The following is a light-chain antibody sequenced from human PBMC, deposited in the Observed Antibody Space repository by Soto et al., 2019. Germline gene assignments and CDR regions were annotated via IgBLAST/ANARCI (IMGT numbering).Light chain of an antibody. CDR3: AAWDDSLIGV. Sequence: QSVLTQPPSASGTPGQRVTISCSGGSSNIGINTVNWYQQLPGTAPKVLIYTDNERPSGVPDRFSGSKSGTSASLAINGLQSGDEADYYCAAWDDSLIGVFGGGTKLTVL. J-gene: IGLJ2*01. CDR1: SSNIGINT. CDR2: TDN. V-gene: IGLV1-44*01.